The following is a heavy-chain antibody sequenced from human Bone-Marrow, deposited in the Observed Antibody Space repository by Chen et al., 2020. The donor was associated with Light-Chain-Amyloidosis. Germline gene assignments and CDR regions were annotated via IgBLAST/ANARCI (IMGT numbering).Heavy chain of an antibody. V-gene: IGHV4-34*01. CDR3: ARDTHYDFQNGPLSWFDP. CDR1: GGSFSGYY. Sequence: VQLQQWGAGLLKPSETLSLTCAVYGGSFSGYYWSWIRQPPGKGLEWIGEINHSGSTNYNPSLKRRVTMSVDTSRNQFSLSLSSVTAADTAIYFCARDTHYDFQNGPLSWFDPWGRGALVTVSS. D-gene: IGHD3-3*01. J-gene: IGHJ5*02. CDR2: INHSGST.